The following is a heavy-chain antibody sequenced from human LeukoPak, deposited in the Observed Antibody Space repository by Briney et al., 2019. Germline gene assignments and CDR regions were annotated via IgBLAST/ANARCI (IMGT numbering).Heavy chain of an antibody. Sequence: SETLSLTCAVYGGSFSGYYWSWIRQPPGKGLEWIGEINQSGSTNYNPSLKSRVTISVDTSKNQFSLKLSSVTAADTAVYYCAREDIVVVVAAPGGFDIWGQGTMVTVSS. J-gene: IGHJ3*02. D-gene: IGHD2-15*01. CDR2: INQSGST. V-gene: IGHV4-34*01. CDR1: GGSFSGYY. CDR3: AREDIVVVVAAPGGFDI.